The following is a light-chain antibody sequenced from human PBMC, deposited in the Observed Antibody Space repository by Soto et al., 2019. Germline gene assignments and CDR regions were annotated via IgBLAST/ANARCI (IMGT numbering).Light chain of an antibody. J-gene: IGKJ1*01. Sequence: EIVLTQSPATLSLSPGERATLSCTASQSVSSSLGWYQQKPGQPPRLLIYDASKRVTGIPARFSGSGSGTDFTLAISSLEPEDFAVYFCQQRTDGWTFGQGTKVEIK. CDR3: QQRTDGWT. CDR1: QSVSSS. CDR2: DAS. V-gene: IGKV3-11*01.